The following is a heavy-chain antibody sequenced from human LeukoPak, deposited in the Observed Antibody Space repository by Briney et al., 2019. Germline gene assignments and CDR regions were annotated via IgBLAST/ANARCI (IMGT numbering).Heavy chain of an antibody. V-gene: IGHV3-30-3*01. J-gene: IGHJ5*02. D-gene: IGHD3-3*01. CDR1: GLTFSSYA. Sequence: PGGSLRLSCAASGLTFSSYAMHWVRQAPGKGLEWVAVISYDGSNKYYADSVKGRFTISRDNSKNTLYLQMNSLRAEDTAVYYCARDQRITIFGVVSYNWFDPWGQGTLVTVSS. CDR3: ARDQRITIFGVVSYNWFDP. CDR2: ISYDGSNK.